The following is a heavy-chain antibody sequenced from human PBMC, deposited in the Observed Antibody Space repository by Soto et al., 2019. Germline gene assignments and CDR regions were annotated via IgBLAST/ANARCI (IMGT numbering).Heavy chain of an antibody. CDR3: AKDGLGAYSYGSYYFDY. CDR1: GFTFSSYA. CDR2: INTSGGST. J-gene: IGHJ4*02. D-gene: IGHD5-18*01. V-gene: IGHV3-23*01. Sequence: EVQLLESGGGLVQPGGSLRLSCAASGFTFSSYAMSWVRQAPGKGLEWVSTINTSGGSTYYPDSVRGRFTISRDNSKNTLYLQMNSLRAEDTAVYYCAKDGLGAYSYGSYYFDYWGQGTLVTVSS.